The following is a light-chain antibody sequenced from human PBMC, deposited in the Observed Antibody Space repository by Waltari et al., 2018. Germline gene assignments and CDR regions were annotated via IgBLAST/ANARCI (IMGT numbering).Light chain of an antibody. V-gene: IGKV1-39*01. CDR1: QTVVSY. Sequence: DIQMTQSPSSLSASVGDRVTITCRASQTVVSYLHWYQHKPGKAPNLLIYAASGLQSGVPSRFSGSGSGTDFTLTISSLQPEDFATYYCQQTYTTLGTFGQGTKVEIK. CDR3: QQTYTTLGT. J-gene: IGKJ1*01. CDR2: AAS.